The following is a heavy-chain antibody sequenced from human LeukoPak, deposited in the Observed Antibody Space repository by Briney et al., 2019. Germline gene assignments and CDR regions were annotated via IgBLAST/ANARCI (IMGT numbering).Heavy chain of an antibody. CDR3: AKGRSYSYTAHPFDY. CDR1: GFTFSSYW. D-gene: IGHD1-26*01. CDR2: ISWNSGSI. Sequence: GGSLRLSCAASGFTFSSYWMHWVRQAPGKGLEWASGISWNSGSIGYVDSVKGRFTISRDSAKSSLYLQMNSLRAEDMAVYYCAKGRSYSYTAHPFDYWGQGTLVTVSS. V-gene: IGHV3-9*03. J-gene: IGHJ4*02.